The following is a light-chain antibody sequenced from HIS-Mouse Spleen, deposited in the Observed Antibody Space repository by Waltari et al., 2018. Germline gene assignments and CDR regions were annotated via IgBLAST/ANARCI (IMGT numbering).Light chain of an antibody. CDR1: KLGDKY. CDR2: QDS. J-gene: IGLJ1*01. Sequence: SYELTQPPSVSVSPGQTASITCSGDKLGDKYACWYQQKPGPSPVLVIYQDSKRPSGIPERFSGSNSGNTATLTISGTQAMDEADYYCQAWDSSTYVFGTGTKVTVL. CDR3: QAWDSSTYV. V-gene: IGLV3-1*01.